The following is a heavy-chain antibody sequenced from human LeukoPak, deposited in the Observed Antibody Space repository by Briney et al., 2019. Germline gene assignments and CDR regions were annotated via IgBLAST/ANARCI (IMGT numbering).Heavy chain of an antibody. CDR1: GYSFTTYW. D-gene: IGHD3-10*01. Sequence: GESLKISCKVSGYSFTTYWIGWVRQMPGKGLEWMGIIYPGDFDTRYSPSFQGLVTISADKSISTAYLQWSSLKASDTAMYYCARRGGGGSGSYNHFDFWGQGTLVTVSS. V-gene: IGHV5-51*01. CDR3: ARRGGGGSGSYNHFDF. CDR2: IYPGDFDT. J-gene: IGHJ4*02.